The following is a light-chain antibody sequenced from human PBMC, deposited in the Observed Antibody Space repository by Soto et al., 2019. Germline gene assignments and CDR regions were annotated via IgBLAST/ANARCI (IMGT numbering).Light chain of an antibody. CDR2: GAS. CDR1: QDINDY. Sequence: EIQMTQSPSSLSASLGDRVTITCQASQDINDYSNWYQQKPGKAPRLLIYGASFLEVGVPSRFSGSGSGTHFILTSSSLQPEDAATYYCQQYDSLPYTFGQGTRLEIK. V-gene: IGKV1-33*01. CDR3: QQYDSLPYT. J-gene: IGKJ2*01.